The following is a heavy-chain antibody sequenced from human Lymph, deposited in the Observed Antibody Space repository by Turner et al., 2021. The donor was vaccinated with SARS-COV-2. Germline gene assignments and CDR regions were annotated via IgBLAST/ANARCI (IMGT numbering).Heavy chain of an antibody. Sequence: QLQLQESVLRLVKPLETLSLTCTVFGGSMNSNYWSWIRQPPGRRLGWIGYIYYRGSTNYNPTLEGRITISVDTSRNQFCQNLTSVTAADTARYYCARETVNNWVDPWGQGTLVTVSS. CDR1: GGSMNSNY. D-gene: IGHD2-21*02. CDR3: ARETVNNWVDP. J-gene: IGHJ5*02. CDR2: IYYRGST. V-gene: IGHV4-59*01.